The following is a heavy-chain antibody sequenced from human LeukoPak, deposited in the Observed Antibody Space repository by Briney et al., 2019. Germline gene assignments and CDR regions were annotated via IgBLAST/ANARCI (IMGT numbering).Heavy chain of an antibody. CDR2: IIPIFGTA. V-gene: IGHV1-69*13. CDR1: GGTFSSYA. J-gene: IGHJ5*02. Sequence: GASVKVSCKASGGTFSSYAISWVRQAPGQGLEWMGGIIPIFGTANYAQKFQGRVTITADESTSTAYMELSSLRSEDTAVYYCARDTYSSGWYHNWFDPWGQGTLVTVSS. CDR3: ARDTYSSGWYHNWFDP. D-gene: IGHD6-19*01.